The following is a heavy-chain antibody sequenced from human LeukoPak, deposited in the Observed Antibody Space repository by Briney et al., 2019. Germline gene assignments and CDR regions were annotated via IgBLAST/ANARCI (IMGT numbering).Heavy chain of an antibody. CDR1: GYSFSNHE. Sequence: SGGSLRLSCEASGYSFSNHEMNWVRQAPGKGLEWLSYINSGGTTKYYADPVKGRFTISRDNAKNSLYLQMNSLTADDTAVYYCAGDRPRSDSYYVFDFWGQGNLVIVSS. V-gene: IGHV3-48*03. CDR2: INSGGTTK. CDR3: AGDRPRSDSYYVFDF. D-gene: IGHD3-10*01. J-gene: IGHJ4*02.